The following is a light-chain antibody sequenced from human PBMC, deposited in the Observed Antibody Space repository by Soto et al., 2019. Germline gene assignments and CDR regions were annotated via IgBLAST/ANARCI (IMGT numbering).Light chain of an antibody. CDR2: GAS. Sequence: EMVMTQSPATLSVSPGERATLSCRASQSVSSNLAWYQQKPGQAPRLLIYGASTRATGIPARFSGSGSGTEFTLTISSLQSEDFAVYYCQQYNNWPPSIGFGQGTRLEIK. CDR1: QSVSSN. J-gene: IGKJ5*01. CDR3: QQYNNWPPSIG. V-gene: IGKV3-15*01.